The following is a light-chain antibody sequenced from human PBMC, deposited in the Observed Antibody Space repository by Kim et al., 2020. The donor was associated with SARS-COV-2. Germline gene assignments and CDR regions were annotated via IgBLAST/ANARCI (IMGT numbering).Light chain of an antibody. CDR3: QKSNIAPCT. CDR1: QGINNF. J-gene: IGKJ1*01. V-gene: IGKV1-27*01. Sequence: DIQMTQSPSSLSASVGDRVTITCRSSQGINNFLAWYQQRPGKVPKLLIYAASVLQSGVPSRFSASGSGTDFTLTISSLQPEDVATYFCQKSNIAPCTFGPGSKIDIK. CDR2: AAS.